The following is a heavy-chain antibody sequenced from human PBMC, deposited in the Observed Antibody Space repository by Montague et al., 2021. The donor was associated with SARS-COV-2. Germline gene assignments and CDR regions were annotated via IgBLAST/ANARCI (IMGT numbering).Heavy chain of an antibody. D-gene: IGHD3-10*01. J-gene: IGHJ4*02. CDR1: GGPITSYY. V-gene: IGHV4-59*12. CDR2: IYHSGST. CDR3: ATRPPDGTGPFDY. Sequence: SETLSLTCAVSGGPITSYYWNWIRQPPGKGLEYIGYIYHSGSTTYNPSLKSRVSISVDKSKNQFSLTLSSVTAADTATYYCATRPPDGTGPFDYWGQGILVTVSS.